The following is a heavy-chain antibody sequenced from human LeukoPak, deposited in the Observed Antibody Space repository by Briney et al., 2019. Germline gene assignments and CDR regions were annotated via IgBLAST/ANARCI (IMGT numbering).Heavy chain of an antibody. D-gene: IGHD6-13*01. CDR1: GGTFGDYA. V-gene: IGHV3-49*04. J-gene: IGHJ3*02. CDR3: SRDREAAAGINALDI. Sequence: GGPLRLSCATSGGTFGDYAVSWVRQAPGKGPEWLGFITSKPYGGTAEYAASVKGRFTISRDDSKSLAYLQMNSLKTEDTAMYYCSRDREAAAGINALDIWGQGTMVTVSS. CDR2: ITSKPYGGTA.